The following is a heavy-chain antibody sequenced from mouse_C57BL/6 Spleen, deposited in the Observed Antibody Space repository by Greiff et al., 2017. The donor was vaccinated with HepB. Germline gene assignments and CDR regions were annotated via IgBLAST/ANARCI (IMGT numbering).Heavy chain of an antibody. CDR1: GYSITSGYY. J-gene: IGHJ2*01. CDR3: ARVKRDGLYFDY. CDR2: ISYDGSN. V-gene: IGHV3-6*01. D-gene: IGHD3-3*01. Sequence: EVKLMESGPGLVKPSQSLSLTCSVTGYSITSGYYWNWIRQFPGNKLEWMGYISYDGSNNYNPSLKNRISITRDTSKNQFFLKLNSVTTEDTATYYCARVKRDGLYFDYWGQGTTLTVSS.